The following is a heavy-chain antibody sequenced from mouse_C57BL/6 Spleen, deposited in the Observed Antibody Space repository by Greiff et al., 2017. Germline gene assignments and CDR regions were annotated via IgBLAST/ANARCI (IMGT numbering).Heavy chain of an antibody. D-gene: IGHD3-3*01. CDR3: ARLRDRDY. J-gene: IGHJ2*01. CDR1: GYAFRSSW. CDR2: IYPGDGDT. Sequence: QVQLQQSGPELVQPGASVKISCKASGYAFRSSWMNWVKQRPGTGLEWIGRIYPGDGDTNYNGKFTGKATLTADKSSSTAYMQLSSLTSEDSAVYCCARLRDRDYWGQGTTLTVSS. V-gene: IGHV1-82*01.